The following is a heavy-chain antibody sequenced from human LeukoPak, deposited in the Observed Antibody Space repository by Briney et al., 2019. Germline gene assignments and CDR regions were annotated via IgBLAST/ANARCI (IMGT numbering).Heavy chain of an antibody. V-gene: IGHV3-21*01. Sequence: GGSLRLSCAASGFTFVSYSFNWVRQAPGKGLEWVSSINTVGSYIYYADSVKGRFTISRDNAKNSLYLQLNSLRVEDTAVYYCASQRFLDYWGQGTLVTVSS. D-gene: IGHD3-3*01. J-gene: IGHJ4*02. CDR2: INTVGSYI. CDR3: ASQRFLDY. CDR1: GFTFVSYS.